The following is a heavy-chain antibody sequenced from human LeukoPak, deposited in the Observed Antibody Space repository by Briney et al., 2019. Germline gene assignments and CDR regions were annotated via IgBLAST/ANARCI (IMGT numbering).Heavy chain of an antibody. Sequence: GGSLRLSCAASGFTFTSYGMHWVRQAPGKELEWVAVIWYDGSHKYYVDSVRGRFTISRDNSENTLHLQMNSLRAEDTAVYYCAREWETATPSAFDIWGQGTMVTVSS. CDR2: IWYDGSHK. J-gene: IGHJ3*02. CDR1: GFTFTSYG. CDR3: AREWETATPSAFDI. V-gene: IGHV3-33*01. D-gene: IGHD1-1*01.